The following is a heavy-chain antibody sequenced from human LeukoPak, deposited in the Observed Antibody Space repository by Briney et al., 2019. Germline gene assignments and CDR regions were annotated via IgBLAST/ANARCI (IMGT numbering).Heavy chain of an antibody. CDR1: GGSFSGYY. V-gene: IGHV4-34*01. J-gene: IGHJ6*03. Sequence: SETLSLTCAVYGGSFSGYYWSWIRQPPGKGLEWIGEINHSGSTNYNPSLKSRVTISVDTSKNQFSLKLSSVTAADTAVYYCARGPSKYDFWSGYSFYYYYYYMDVWGKGTTVTVSS. CDR3: ARGPSKYDFWSGYSFYYYYYYMDV. D-gene: IGHD3-3*01. CDR2: INHSGST.